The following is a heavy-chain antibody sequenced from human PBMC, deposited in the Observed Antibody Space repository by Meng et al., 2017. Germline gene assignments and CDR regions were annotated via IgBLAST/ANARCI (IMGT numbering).Heavy chain of an antibody. V-gene: IGHV1-3*01. D-gene: IGHD6-19*01. Sequence: QVRLVRAGAEVKKPGASVKVSCKASGYTFTTYAIHWVRQAPGQRLEWMGWINAGNSDTKYSQKLQGRVTITRDTSASTVYMEVSSLRSEDTGVYYCARAIAVSGTGRFDYWGQGTLVTVSS. CDR2: INAGNSDT. CDR1: GYTFTTYA. CDR3: ARAIAVSGTGRFDY. J-gene: IGHJ4*02.